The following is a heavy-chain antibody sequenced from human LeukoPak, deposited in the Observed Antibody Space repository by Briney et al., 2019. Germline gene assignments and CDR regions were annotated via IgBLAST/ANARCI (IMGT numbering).Heavy chain of an antibody. D-gene: IGHD3-22*01. CDR3: ARGLRYYDSSGYYGMDV. CDR1: GFTVSSNY. Sequence: PGGSLRLSCAASGFTVSSNYMSWIRQPPGKGLEWIGYIYYSGSTNYNPSLKSRVTISVDTSKNQFSLKLSSVTAADTAVYYCARGLRYYDSSGYYGMDVWGQGTTVTVSS. V-gene: IGHV4-59*02. CDR2: IYYSGST. J-gene: IGHJ6*02.